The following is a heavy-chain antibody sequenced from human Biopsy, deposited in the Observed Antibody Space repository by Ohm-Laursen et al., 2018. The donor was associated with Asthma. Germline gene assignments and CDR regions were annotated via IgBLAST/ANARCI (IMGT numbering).Heavy chain of an antibody. CDR2: INSVFGTT. D-gene: IGHD2-2*01. CDR3: ARKAGSCISRTCYSLDF. Sequence: ASVKVSCKSLGGTFNTYVIGWVRQAPGQGLEWMGGINSVFGTTTYPQKSQDRVTITADDSTSTVYMELSSLRPEGTAVYYCARKAGSCISRTCYSLDFWGQGALVTVSS. V-gene: IGHV1-69*13. J-gene: IGHJ4*02. CDR1: GGTFNTYV.